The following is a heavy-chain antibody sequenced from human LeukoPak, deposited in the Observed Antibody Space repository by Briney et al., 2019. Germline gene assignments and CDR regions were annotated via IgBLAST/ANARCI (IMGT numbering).Heavy chain of an antibody. V-gene: IGHV4-38-2*02. D-gene: IGHD6-19*01. CDR1: GYSISSGYY. J-gene: IGHJ4*02. CDR3: AREADSSGWSYFDY. CDR2: IYHSGST. Sequence: SETLSLTCTVSGYSISSGYYWGWIRQPPGKGLEWIGSIYHSGSTYYNPSLKSRVTISVDTSKNQFSLKLSSVTAADTAVYYCAREADSSGWSYFDYWDQGTLVTVSS.